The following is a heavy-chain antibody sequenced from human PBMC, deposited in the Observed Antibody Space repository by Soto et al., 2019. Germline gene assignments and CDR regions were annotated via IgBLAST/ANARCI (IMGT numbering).Heavy chain of an antibody. Sequence: QVQLVESGGGVVQPGRSLRLSCAASGFTFSSYGMHWVRQAPGKGLEWVAVISYDGSNKYYADSVKGRFTISRDNSKNPLYQQKNSLRGEEMAVYYGAKGECRWQRPPPDYWGQGTLGAGSS. V-gene: IGHV3-30*18. CDR2: ISYDGSNK. J-gene: IGHJ4*02. CDR3: AKGECRWQRPPPDY. D-gene: IGHD6-25*01. CDR1: GFTFSSYG.